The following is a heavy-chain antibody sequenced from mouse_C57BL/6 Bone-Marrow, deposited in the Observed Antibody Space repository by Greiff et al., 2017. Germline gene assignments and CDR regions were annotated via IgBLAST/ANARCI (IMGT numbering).Heavy chain of an antibody. J-gene: IGHJ2*01. CDR2: IDPNSGGT. Sequence: QVQLQQPGAELVKPGASVKLSCKASGYTFTSYWMHWVKQRPGRGLGWIGRIDPNSGGTKYNEKFKSKATMTVDKPSSTAYMQLSSLTSEDSAVYYCARGYDYDGYYFDYWGQGTTLTVSS. D-gene: IGHD2-4*01. V-gene: IGHV1-72*01. CDR3: ARGYDYDGYYFDY. CDR1: GYTFTSYW.